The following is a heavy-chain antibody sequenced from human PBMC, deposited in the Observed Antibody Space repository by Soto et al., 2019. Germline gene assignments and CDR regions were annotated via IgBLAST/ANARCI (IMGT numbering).Heavy chain of an antibody. Sequence: QVQLVESGGGVVQPGRSLRLSCAASGFTFSSYGMHWFRQAPGKGLEWGAVIWYDESNKYYADSLKGRFTISRDNSKNTLYLQMNGLRAEDTAVYYCASLGYCSGGSCRTYYYYGMAVWGQGTTVTVSS. CDR3: ASLGYCSGGSCRTYYYYGMAV. CDR2: IWYDESNK. CDR1: GFTFSSYG. J-gene: IGHJ6*02. V-gene: IGHV3-33*01. D-gene: IGHD2-15*01.